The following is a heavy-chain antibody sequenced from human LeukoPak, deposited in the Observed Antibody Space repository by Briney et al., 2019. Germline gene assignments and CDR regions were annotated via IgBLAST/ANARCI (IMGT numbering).Heavy chain of an antibody. Sequence: GGSLRLSCAASGFTFSSLWTHWVRRAPGKGLVWVSRINSDGKITIYADSVKGRFTISRDNAKNTLYLQMNSLRAEDTAVYYCARATGSGRYGRLDYWGQGTLVTVSS. V-gene: IGHV3-74*01. CDR1: GFTFSSLW. CDR2: INSDGKIT. D-gene: IGHD1-26*01. J-gene: IGHJ4*02. CDR3: ARATGSGRYGRLDY.